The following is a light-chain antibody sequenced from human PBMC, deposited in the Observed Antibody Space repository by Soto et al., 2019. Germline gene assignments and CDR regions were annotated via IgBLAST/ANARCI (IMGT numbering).Light chain of an antibody. CDR1: QSVRSW. J-gene: IGKJ4*01. CDR2: DAS. V-gene: IGKV1-5*01. Sequence: DIQMTQSPSTLCASVGDRVTITCRASQSVRSWLAWYQQKPGRAPKFLIYDASSLESGVPSRFSGSGSGTEFTLTISNLQPDDFATYYCQQYDNYPLTFGGGTKVDIK. CDR3: QQYDNYPLT.